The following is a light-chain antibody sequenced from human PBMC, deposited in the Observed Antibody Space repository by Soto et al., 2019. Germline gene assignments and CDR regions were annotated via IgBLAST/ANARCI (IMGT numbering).Light chain of an antibody. V-gene: IGLV2-14*01. CDR1: SGDVGGYNY. CDR3: SSYTSTATLV. Sequence: QSVLTQPASVSGSPGQSITISCTGTSGDVGGYNYVSWYQQHPGKAPKLIIYDVSSRPSGVSNRFSGSKSGNTASLTISGLQAEDEADYYCSSYTSTATLVLGGGTKLTVL. CDR2: DVS. J-gene: IGLJ2*01.